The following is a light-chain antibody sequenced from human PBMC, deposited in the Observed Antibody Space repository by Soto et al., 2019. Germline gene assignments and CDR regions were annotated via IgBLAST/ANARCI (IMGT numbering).Light chain of an antibody. CDR1: QSISPW. CDR2: KAS. CDR3: QQYKTYPRT. J-gene: IGKJ2*01. Sequence: DIQMTQSPSTLSASVGDRVTITCRASQSISPWLAWYQQKPGKAPKILIYKASSLESGVPSRFSGSDSGTEFTLTISSLQPDDFATYYCQQYKTYPRTFGQGTKLEIK. V-gene: IGKV1-5*03.